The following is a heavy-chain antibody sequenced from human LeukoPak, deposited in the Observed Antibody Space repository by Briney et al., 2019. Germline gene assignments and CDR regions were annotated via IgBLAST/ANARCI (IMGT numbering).Heavy chain of an antibody. V-gene: IGHV4-34*01. CDR3: ARGGLVVVVPAARNWFDP. Sequence: SETLSLTCAVYGGSFSGYYWSWIRQPPGKGLEWVGEINHSGSTNYNPSLKSRVTISVDTSKNQFSLKLSSVTAADTAVYYCARGGLVVVVPAARNWFDPWGQGTLVTVSS. CDR1: GGSFSGYY. CDR2: INHSGST. D-gene: IGHD2-2*01. J-gene: IGHJ5*02.